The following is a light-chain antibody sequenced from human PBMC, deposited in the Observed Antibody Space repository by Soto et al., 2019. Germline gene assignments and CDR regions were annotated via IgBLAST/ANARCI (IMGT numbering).Light chain of an antibody. CDR3: QQYNKWPYT. J-gene: IGKJ2*01. V-gene: IGKV3-15*01. Sequence: IVMTQSPATLSVSPGERATLSCRASQSIKNNYLAWYQQKPGQAPRLLMYGISIRATGFPARFSASGSGTEFTLTISSLQSEDFAVYYCQQYNKWPYTFGQGTRLEIK. CDR1: QSIKNN. CDR2: GIS.